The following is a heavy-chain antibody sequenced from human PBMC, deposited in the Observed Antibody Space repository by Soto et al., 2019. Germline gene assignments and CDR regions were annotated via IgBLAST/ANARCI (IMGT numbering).Heavy chain of an antibody. CDR2: IWYDGSNK. D-gene: IGHD6-19*01. V-gene: IGHV3-33*01. J-gene: IGHJ2*01. CDR1: GFTFSSYG. CDR3: ARIPQIAVAGTRFGYFDL. Sequence: QMQLEEYGGGVVQPGRSLRLSCAASGFTFSSYGMHWVRQAPGKGLEWVAVIWYDGSNKYYADSVKGRFTISRDNSKNTLYLQMNSLGAEDTAVYYCARIPQIAVAGTRFGYFDLWGRGTLVTVSS.